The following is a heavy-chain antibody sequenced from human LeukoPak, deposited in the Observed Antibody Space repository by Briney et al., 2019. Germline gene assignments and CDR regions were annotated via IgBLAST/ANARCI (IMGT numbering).Heavy chain of an antibody. CDR3: AKDLRRYCSSTSCLGFVDY. V-gene: IGHV3-23*01. D-gene: IGHD2-2*01. Sequence: GGSPRLSCAASGFTFSSYAMSWVRQAPGKGLEWVSAISGSGGSTYYADSVKGRFTISRDNSKNTLYLQMNSLRAEDTAVYYCAKDLRRYCSSTSCLGFVDYWGQGTLVTVSS. CDR2: ISGSGGST. J-gene: IGHJ4*02. CDR1: GFTFSSYA.